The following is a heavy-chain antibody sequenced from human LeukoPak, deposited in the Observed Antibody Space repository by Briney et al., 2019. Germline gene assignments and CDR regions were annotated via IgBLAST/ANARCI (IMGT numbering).Heavy chain of an antibody. CDR1: GGSISSSSYY. J-gene: IGHJ4*02. CDR2: IYYSGST. D-gene: IGHD3-3*01. Sequence: SETLSLTCTVSGGSISSSSYYWGWIRQPPGKGLEWIGSIYYSGSTYYNPSLKSRVTISVYTSKKQFSLKLSSVTAADTAVYYCARQKEQFGVFYYFDYWGQGTLVTVSS. CDR3: ARQKEQFGVFYYFDY. V-gene: IGHV4-39*01.